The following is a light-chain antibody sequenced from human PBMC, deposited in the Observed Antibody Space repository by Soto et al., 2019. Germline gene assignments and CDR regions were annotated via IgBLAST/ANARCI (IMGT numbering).Light chain of an antibody. J-gene: IGLJ6*01. Sequence: QSALTQPASVSGSPGQSITVSCTGTNTDVGGYNYVSWYQHRPGKAPRLMIYEVRNRLSGVSNRFSGSKSGNTASLTISGRQSEDEADYYCTSYTPTGALVFGSGTKVTVL. CDR3: TSYTPTGALV. V-gene: IGLV2-14*01. CDR1: NTDVGGYNY. CDR2: EVR.